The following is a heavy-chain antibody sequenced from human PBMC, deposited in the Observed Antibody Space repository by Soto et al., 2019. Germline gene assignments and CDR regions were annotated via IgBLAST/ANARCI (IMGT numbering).Heavy chain of an antibody. D-gene: IGHD3-16*01. CDR3: AKGGGLMKDAFDI. CDR1: GFTFDDFA. J-gene: IGHJ3*02. Sequence: EVQLVESGGGLVQPGRSLRLSCAASGFTFDDFAMHWVRQAPGKGLEWVSGISWNSGSIGYADSVKGRFTISRDNANNPLYPKMNSLRAEDTTFYYWAKGGGLMKDAFDIWAQGTRVTFSS. V-gene: IGHV3-9*01. CDR2: ISWNSGSI.